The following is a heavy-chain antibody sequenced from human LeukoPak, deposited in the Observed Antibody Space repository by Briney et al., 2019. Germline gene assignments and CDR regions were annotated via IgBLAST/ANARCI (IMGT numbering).Heavy chain of an antibody. D-gene: IGHD5-18*01. J-gene: IGHJ4*02. V-gene: IGHV3-64*01. CDR3: ARDIGGGGYSYGSPDY. Sequence: GGSLRLSCAASGFTFSSYAMHWVRQAPGKGLEYVSAISSNGGSTYYANSVKGRCTISRDNSKNTLYLQMGSLRAEDMAVYYCARDIGGGGYSYGSPDYWGQGTLVTVSS. CDR2: ISSNGGST. CDR1: GFTFSSYA.